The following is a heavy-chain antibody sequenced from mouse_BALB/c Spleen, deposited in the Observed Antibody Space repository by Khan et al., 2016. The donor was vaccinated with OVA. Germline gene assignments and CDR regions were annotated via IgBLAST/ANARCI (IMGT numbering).Heavy chain of an antibody. CDR1: DYTFTNYW. J-gene: IGHJ3*01. CDR2: INPSTDYT. CDR3: VNHGSSSAWFTY. Sequence: VELVESGAELAKPGASVKMSCKASDYTFTNYWMHWVKQRPGQGLEWIGYINPSTDYTEYNQKVKDKATLTADKASSTAYMQLSSLTSEDSAVYYCVNHGSSSAWFTYWGQGTLVTVSA. V-gene: IGHV1-7*01. D-gene: IGHD1-1*01.